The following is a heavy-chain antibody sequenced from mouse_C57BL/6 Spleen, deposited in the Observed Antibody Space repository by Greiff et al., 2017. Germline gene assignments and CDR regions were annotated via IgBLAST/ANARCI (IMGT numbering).Heavy chain of an antibody. V-gene: IGHV1-47*01. CDR3: ARGGRVVAHFDD. CDR1: GYTFTTYP. Sequence: VQLQQSGAELVKPGASVKLSCTASGYTFTTYPIEWMKQNPGKSLEWIGNFHPYNDNTKYNEKFKGKATLTVEKSSSTVYLELSRLTSDDSAVYYCARGGRVVAHFDDWGQGTTLTVSS. CDR2: FHPYNDNT. D-gene: IGHD1-1*01. J-gene: IGHJ2*01.